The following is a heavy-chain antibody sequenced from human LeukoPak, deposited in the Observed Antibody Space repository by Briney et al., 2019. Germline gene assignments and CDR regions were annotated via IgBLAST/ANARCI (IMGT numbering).Heavy chain of an antibody. CDR2: IKQDGSEK. V-gene: IGHV3-7*01. Sequence: GGSLRLSCAASGFTFSSYSMNWVRQAPGKGLEWVANIKQDGSEKYYVDSVKGRFTISRDNAKNSLYLQMNSLRAEDTAVYYCARDRAGAMVSFGYWGQGTLVTVSS. J-gene: IGHJ4*02. D-gene: IGHD5-18*01. CDR1: GFTFSSYS. CDR3: ARDRAGAMVSFGY.